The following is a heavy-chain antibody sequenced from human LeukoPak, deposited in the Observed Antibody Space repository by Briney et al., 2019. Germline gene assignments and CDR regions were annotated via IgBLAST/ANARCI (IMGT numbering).Heavy chain of an antibody. Sequence: SGGSLRLSCAASGFTFSNYGMHWVRQAPGKGLVWVSRINSDGSSTGYADSVKGRFTISRDNAKNSLYLQMNSLRAEDTAVYYCARDNEMATILGFDYWGQGTLVTVSS. D-gene: IGHD5-24*01. V-gene: IGHV3-74*01. CDR1: GFTFSNYG. CDR2: INSDGSST. J-gene: IGHJ4*02. CDR3: ARDNEMATILGFDY.